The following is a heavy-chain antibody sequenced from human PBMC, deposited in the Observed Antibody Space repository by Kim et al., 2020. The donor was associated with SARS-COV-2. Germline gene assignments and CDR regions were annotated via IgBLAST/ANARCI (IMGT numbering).Heavy chain of an antibody. J-gene: IGHJ6*02. D-gene: IGHD3-22*01. CDR3: AHEVSMIVYYGMDV. Sequence: GGSLRLSCVASGFTFSSSAMSWVRQAPGKGLEWVSLISGSGGSTYYADSVKGRFSISRDNSKNTLYLQMTSLRAADTALYYCAHEVSMIVYYGMDVWGQG. V-gene: IGHV3-23*01. CDR2: ISGSGGST. CDR1: GFTFSSSA.